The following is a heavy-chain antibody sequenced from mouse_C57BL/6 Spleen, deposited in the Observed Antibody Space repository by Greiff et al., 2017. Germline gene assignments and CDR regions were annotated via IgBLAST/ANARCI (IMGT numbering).Heavy chain of an antibody. CDR1: GYTFTSYW. D-gene: IGHD1-1*01. Sequence: QVQLQQPGAELVMPGASVKLSCKASGYTFTSYWMHWVKQRPGQGLEWIEEIDPSDSYTNYNQKFKGKSTLTVDKSSSTAYMQLSSLTSEDSAVYYCARWDYSFAYWGQGTLVTVSA. CDR3: ARWDYSFAY. CDR2: IDPSDSYT. V-gene: IGHV1-69*01. J-gene: IGHJ3*01.